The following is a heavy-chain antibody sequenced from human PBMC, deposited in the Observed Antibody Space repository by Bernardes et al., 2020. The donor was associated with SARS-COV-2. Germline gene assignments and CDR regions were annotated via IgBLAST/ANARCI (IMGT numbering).Heavy chain of an antibody. V-gene: IGHV3-30*04. J-gene: IGHJ4*02. CDR3: AGYPYGSGSYSLDS. D-gene: IGHD3-10*01. CDR2: TPYTGGEK. Sequence: GGSLRLSCAASGFTFDTYTMHWVRQAPGKGLEWVALTPYTGGEKYYADSVKGRFTISRDDSKNTLYLQMSSLGPEDTAIYYCAGYPYGSGSYSLDSWGQGIRVTVSS. CDR1: GFTFDTYT.